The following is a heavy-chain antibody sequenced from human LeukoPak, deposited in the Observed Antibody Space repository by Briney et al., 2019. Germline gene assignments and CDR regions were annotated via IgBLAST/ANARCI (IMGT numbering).Heavy chain of an antibody. CDR3: AREGMVRGVPDAFDL. CDR2: IKQDGIEK. Sequence: GGSLRLSCAASGFTFSSYWLNWVRRVPGKGLEWVANIKQDGIEKYFVGSVKGRFAISRDNAKNSLYLQMNSLRVEDTAVYYCAREGMVRGVPDAFDLWGQGTMVTVSS. D-gene: IGHD3-10*01. V-gene: IGHV3-7*01. CDR1: GFTFSSYW. J-gene: IGHJ3*01.